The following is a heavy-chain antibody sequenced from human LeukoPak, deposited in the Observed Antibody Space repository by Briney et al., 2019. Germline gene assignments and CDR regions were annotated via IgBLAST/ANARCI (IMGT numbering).Heavy chain of an antibody. Sequence: GGSLRLSCAASGFTFSSYAMSWVRQAPGKGLEWVSAISGSGGSTYYADSVKGRFTISRDNSKNMLYLQMNSLRAEDTAVYYCAKDLASGRAHYFDYWGQGTLVTVSS. CDR2: ISGSGGST. CDR1: GFTFSSYA. CDR3: AKDLASGRAHYFDY. D-gene: IGHD6-13*01. J-gene: IGHJ4*02. V-gene: IGHV3-23*01.